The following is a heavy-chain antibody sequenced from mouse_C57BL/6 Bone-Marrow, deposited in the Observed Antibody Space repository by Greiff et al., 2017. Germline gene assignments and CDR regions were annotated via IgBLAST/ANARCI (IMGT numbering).Heavy chain of an antibody. CDR1: GYTFTSYW. CDR2: IHPNSGST. J-gene: IGHJ2*01. D-gene: IGHD4-1*02. Sequence: VNVVESGAELVKPGASVKLSCKASGYTFTSYWMHWVKQRPGQGLEWIGMIHPNSGSTNYNEKFKSKATLTVDKSSSTAYMQLSSLTSEDSAVYYCATTGRYYWGQGTTLTVSS. CDR3: ATTGRYY. V-gene: IGHV1-64*01.